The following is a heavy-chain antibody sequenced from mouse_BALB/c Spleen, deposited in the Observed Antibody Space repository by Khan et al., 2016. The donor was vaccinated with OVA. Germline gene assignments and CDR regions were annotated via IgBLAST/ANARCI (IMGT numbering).Heavy chain of an antibody. CDR1: GFTFSTYG. J-gene: IGHJ3*01. CDR3: TRLAYYYGSEGFAY. V-gene: IGHV5-6*01. Sequence: EVELVESGGDLEKPGGSLKLSCAASGFTFSTYGMSWVRQAPDKRLEWVATVSTGGRYTYYPDSVKGRLNIYRDNAKNTLYLQISGLGFVDTAIFYCTRLAYYYGSEGFAYWGQGTLVTVSA. D-gene: IGHD1-1*01. CDR2: VSTGGRYT.